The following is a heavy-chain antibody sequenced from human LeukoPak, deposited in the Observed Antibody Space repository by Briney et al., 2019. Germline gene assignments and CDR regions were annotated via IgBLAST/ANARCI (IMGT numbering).Heavy chain of an antibody. V-gene: IGHV3-7*01. CDR3: ARDSSGYQ. CDR2: IKEDGSEK. Sequence: GGSLRLSCAASGFTFSTYWMSWVRQVPGKGLEWVANIKEDGSEKYYGDSVKGRFTISRDNAKNSLYLGMNSLRVEDTAVYYCARDSSGYQWGQGTLVTVSS. J-gene: IGHJ4*02. D-gene: IGHD3-22*01. CDR1: GFTFSTYW.